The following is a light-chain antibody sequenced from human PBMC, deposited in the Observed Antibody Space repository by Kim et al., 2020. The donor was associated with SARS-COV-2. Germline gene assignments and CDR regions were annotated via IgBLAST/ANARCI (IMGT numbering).Light chain of an antibody. CDR3: HQYGDSPRT. V-gene: IGKV3-20*01. CDR1: WRVGSAY. CDR2: GET. J-gene: IGKJ5*01. Sequence: SPGQTATLTCRASWRVGSAYIAWFQHRPGQPPRLLVFGETGRATGIPDRFSVSGSGTDSTLTISRLEPEDFAVYYCHQYGDSPRTFGPGTRLEIK.